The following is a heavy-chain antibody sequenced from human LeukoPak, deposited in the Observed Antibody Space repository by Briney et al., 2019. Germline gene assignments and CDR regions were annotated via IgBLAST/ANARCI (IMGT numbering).Heavy chain of an antibody. CDR3: ARGPNYDILTGSPTGVGFDY. D-gene: IGHD3-9*01. CDR2: ISSSCSTI. J-gene: IGHJ4*02. Sequence: GGSLRLSCAASGYGFIFSSYGMNWVRQAPGKGLEWLSYISSSCSTIYYVDSVKGRFTMSRDNAKNSLYLQMNSLRAEDTAVYYCARGPNYDILTGSPTGVGFDYWGQGTLVTVSS. V-gene: IGHV3-48*04. CDR1: GYGFIFSSYG.